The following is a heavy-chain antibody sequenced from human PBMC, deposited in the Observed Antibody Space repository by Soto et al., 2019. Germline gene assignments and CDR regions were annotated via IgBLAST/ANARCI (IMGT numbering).Heavy chain of an antibody. CDR2: INHSGST. V-gene: IGHV4-34*01. Sequence: SETLSLTCAVYGGSFSGYYWSWIRQPPGKGLEWIEEINHSGSTNYNPSLKSRVTISVDTSKNQFSLKLSSVTAAGTAAYYCARGSYYHGSGSYYRGWFDPWGQGTLVTVSS. J-gene: IGHJ5*02. CDR1: GGSFSGYY. CDR3: ARGSYYHGSGSYYRGWFDP. D-gene: IGHD3-10*01.